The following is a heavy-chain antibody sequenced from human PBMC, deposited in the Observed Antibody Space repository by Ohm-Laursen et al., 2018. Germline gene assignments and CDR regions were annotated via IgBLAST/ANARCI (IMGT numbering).Heavy chain of an antibody. Sequence: SLRLSCAASGFTFSSYAMSWVRQAPGKGLEWVSSISGSGGSTYYADSVRGRFTISRDNSKNTLYVQMNSLRAEDTAVYYCAKSLIAVGYYGMDVWGQGTTVTVSS. J-gene: IGHJ6*02. CDR1: GFTFSSYA. D-gene: IGHD6-19*01. CDR2: ISGSGGST. V-gene: IGHV3-23*01. CDR3: AKSLIAVGYYGMDV.